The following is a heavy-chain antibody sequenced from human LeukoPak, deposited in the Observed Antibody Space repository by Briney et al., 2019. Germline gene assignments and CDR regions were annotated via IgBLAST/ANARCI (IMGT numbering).Heavy chain of an antibody. Sequence: PSETLSLTCTVSGGSISSYYWSWIRQPPGKGLEWIGYIHYNGRNNSNPSLKSRVTMSLDTSKNQLSLKLTSVTAADTAVYYCARETGTSLNDEGVVGYWGQGTLVTVSS. J-gene: IGHJ4*02. CDR3: ARETGTSLNDEGVVGY. V-gene: IGHV4-59*01. CDR1: GGSISSYY. D-gene: IGHD1-14*01. CDR2: IHYNGRN.